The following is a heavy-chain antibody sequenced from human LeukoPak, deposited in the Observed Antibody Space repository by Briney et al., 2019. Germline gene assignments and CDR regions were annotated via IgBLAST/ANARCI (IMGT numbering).Heavy chain of an antibody. V-gene: IGHV3-23*01. J-gene: IGHJ4*02. D-gene: IGHD2-2*01. CDR3: ARGGVVPAAKGDY. CDR2: ISGSEGST. Sequence: GGSLRLSCAASGFTFSNYAMTWVRQAPGKGLEWVSVISGSEGSTYYADSVKGRFTISRDNSKNTLYLQMNSLRAEDTAVYYCARGGVVPAAKGDYWGQGTLVTVSS. CDR1: GFTFSNYA.